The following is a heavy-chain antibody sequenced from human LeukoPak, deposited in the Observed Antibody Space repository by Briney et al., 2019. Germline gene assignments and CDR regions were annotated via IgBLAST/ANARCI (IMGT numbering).Heavy chain of an antibody. CDR2: INTAGNSI. CDR3: AKGAVAGTYFDY. D-gene: IGHD6-19*01. Sequence: GGSLRLFCAASGFTFRSYWMHWVRQAPGKGLVWVSRINTAGNSISYADSVKGRFTISRDNAKNTLYLQINSLRVEDTAVYYCAKGAVAGTYFDYWGQGTLVTVSS. J-gene: IGHJ4*02. V-gene: IGHV3-74*01. CDR1: GFTFRSYW.